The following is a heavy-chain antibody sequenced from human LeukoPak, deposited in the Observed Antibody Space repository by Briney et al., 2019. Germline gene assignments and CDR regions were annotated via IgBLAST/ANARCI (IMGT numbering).Heavy chain of an antibody. CDR1: GFTFSSNA. Sequence: GGSLRLSCAASGFTFSSNAMSWVRQAPGKGLEWVSYISGSGGSTYYADSVKGRFTISRDNSKNTLYLQMSSLRAEDTAVYYCARDRYKFRWFGSSEQIHDYWGQGTLVTVSS. D-gene: IGHD3-10*01. CDR3: ARDRYKFRWFGSSEQIHDY. V-gene: IGHV3-23*01. J-gene: IGHJ4*02. CDR2: ISGSGGST.